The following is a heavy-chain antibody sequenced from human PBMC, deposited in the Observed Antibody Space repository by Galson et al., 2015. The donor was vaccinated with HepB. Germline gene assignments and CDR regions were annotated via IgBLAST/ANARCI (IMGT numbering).Heavy chain of an antibody. J-gene: IGHJ2*01. CDR2: LLISGST. V-gene: IGHV4-4*07. Sequence: ETLSLTCTVSGDPITGNYYSWIRQPAGKGLEWIGRLLISGSTNYNPSLKNRVTMSRDTSKNQFSLRITSVTAADTAVYRCARYFEFWSRGTLVTVST. CDR3: ARYFEF. CDR1: GDPITGNY.